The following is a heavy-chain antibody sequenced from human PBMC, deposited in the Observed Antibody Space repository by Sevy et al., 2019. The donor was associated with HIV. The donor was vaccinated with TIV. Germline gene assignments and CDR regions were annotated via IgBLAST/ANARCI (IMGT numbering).Heavy chain of an antibody. CDR2: IYWNDVK. CDR1: GLSLNVDNAG. CDR3: AHTLDTFTSWYSYYNFHGLDV. D-gene: IGHD2-15*01. J-gene: IGHJ6*02. V-gene: IGHV2-5*01. Sequence: SGPTLVNPTQTLTLTCTYSGLSLNVDNAGVGWIRQPPGKALEWLAVIYWNDVKRYSPSLKRRLTITKDTSKNQGVLTMTTMEPVDTATYYCAHTLDTFTSWYSYYNFHGLDVWGPGTAVTVSS.